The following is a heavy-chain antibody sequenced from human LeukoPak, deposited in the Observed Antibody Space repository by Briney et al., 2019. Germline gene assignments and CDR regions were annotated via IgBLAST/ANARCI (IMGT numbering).Heavy chain of an antibody. CDR1: GYTFTNYY. CDR3: ARNVGSGFDI. J-gene: IGHJ3*02. D-gene: IGHD1-26*01. CDR2: INPSGGTT. Sequence: AASVNVSCKATGYTFTNYYIHWVRQAPGQGLEWMGMINPSGGTTSYAQKFQGRGTMTRDTSTSTVYMELSSLRSEDTDVYYCARNVGSGFDIWGQGTMVTVSS. V-gene: IGHV1-46*01.